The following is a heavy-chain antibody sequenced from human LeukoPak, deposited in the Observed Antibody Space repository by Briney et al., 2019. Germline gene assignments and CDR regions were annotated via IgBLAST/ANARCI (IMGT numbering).Heavy chain of an antibody. J-gene: IGHJ4*02. V-gene: IGHV3-33*06. CDR3: AKDAQRGFDFSNSLES. CDR1: GFTFSHYG. Sequence: QPGRSLRLSCATSGFTFSHYGMHWVRQAPGKGLEWVAVIWSDGTEKYYGDSVKGRFTISRDNSKKTVYPQMNSLRVEDTAIYYCAKDAQRGFDFSNSLESWGQGTLVTVSS. D-gene: IGHD4-11*01. CDR2: IWSDGTEK.